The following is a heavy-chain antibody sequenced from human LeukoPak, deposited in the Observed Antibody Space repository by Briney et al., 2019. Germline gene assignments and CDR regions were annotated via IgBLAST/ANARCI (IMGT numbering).Heavy chain of an antibody. Sequence: GESLKISCKGSRYSFTSYWIAWVRQMPGKGLEWMGIIYPGDSDTRYSPSFQGQVTISADKSISTAHLQWSSLKASDTAMYYCARVGVRGVIIIDYWGQGTLVTVSS. D-gene: IGHD3-10*01. J-gene: IGHJ4*02. V-gene: IGHV5-51*01. CDR1: RYSFTSYW. CDR2: IYPGDSDT. CDR3: ARVGVRGVIIIDY.